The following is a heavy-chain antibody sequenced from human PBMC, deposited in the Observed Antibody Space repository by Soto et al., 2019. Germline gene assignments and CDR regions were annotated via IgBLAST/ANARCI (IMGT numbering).Heavy chain of an antibody. CDR2: IYWDDDK. V-gene: IGHV2-5*02. Sequence: QITLKETGPTLVKPTQTLTLTCTFSGFSLTETGMGVGWIRQPPGKALEWLALIYWDDDKRYSPSLKRGLTISKDASTNQLVLTKTNVDAVDTATYYCAPRLSGYFDSWGQGTLVTVSS. CDR1: GFSLTETGMG. J-gene: IGHJ4*02. CDR3: APRLSGYFDS.